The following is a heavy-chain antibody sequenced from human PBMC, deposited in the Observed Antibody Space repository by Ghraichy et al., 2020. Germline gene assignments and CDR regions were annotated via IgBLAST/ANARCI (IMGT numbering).Heavy chain of an antibody. CDR2: ISSSSSTI. Sequence: GGSLRLSCAASGFTFSSYSMNWVRQAPGKGLEWVSYISSSSSTIYYADSLKGRFTISRDNAKNSLYLQMNSLRDEDTAMYDCAGDRRSLYHPYNMGYYYGMEVWGQGTTVNVSS. CDR3: AGDRRSLYHPYNMGYYYGMEV. J-gene: IGHJ6*01. CDR1: GFTFSSYS. D-gene: IGHD5-24*01. V-gene: IGHV3-48*02.